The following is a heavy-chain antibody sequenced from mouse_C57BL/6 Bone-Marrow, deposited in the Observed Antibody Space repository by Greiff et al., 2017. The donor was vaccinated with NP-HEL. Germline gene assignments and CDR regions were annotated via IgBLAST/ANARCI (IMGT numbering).Heavy chain of an antibody. CDR3: ATMVRWLLPAWFAY. Sequence: QVTLKVSGPGILQPSQTLSLTCSFSGFSLSTFGMGVGWIRQPSGKGLEWLAHIWWDDDKYYNPALKSRLTISKDTSKNQVFLKIANVDTADTATYYCATMVRWLLPAWFAYWGQGTLVTVSA. CDR1: GFSLSTFGMG. CDR2: IWWDDDK. V-gene: IGHV8-8*01. J-gene: IGHJ3*01. D-gene: IGHD2-3*01.